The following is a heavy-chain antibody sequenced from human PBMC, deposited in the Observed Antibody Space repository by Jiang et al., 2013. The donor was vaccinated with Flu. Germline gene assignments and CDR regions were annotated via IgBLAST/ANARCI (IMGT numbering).Heavy chain of an antibody. CDR3: ARAGRAGSTGWYDYFEY. CDR2: INTNTGNP. CDR1: GYTFTNYA. J-gene: IGHJ4*02. Sequence: ELKKPGASVKVSCKASGYTFTNYAINWMRQAPGQGLEWMGWINTNTGNPRYGQGFTGRFVFSLDTSVTTAYLEISSLQAEDTAVYYCARAGRAGSTGWYDYFEYWGQGTLVTVSS. V-gene: IGHV7-4-1*02. D-gene: IGHD6-19*01.